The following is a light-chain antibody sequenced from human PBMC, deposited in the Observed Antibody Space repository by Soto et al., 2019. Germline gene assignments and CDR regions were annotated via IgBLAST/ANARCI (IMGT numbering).Light chain of an antibody. CDR2: DAS. Sequence: DIPMAQSPSIPSATLGPSAVLPCRASQGITTWLAWYQQKPGKPPKILIYDASTLESGVPSRFSGSGSGTEFTLTISSLQPEDFATYYCPQYNSNWTFGKGTKLDIK. CDR1: QGITTW. V-gene: IGKV1-5*01. J-gene: IGKJ1*01. CDR3: PQYNSNWT.